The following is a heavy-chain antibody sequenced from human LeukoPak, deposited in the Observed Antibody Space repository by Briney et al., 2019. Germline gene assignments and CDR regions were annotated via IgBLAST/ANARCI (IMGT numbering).Heavy chain of an antibody. CDR3: ARGSVKVRGVITN. Sequence: SETLSLTCAVYGGSFSGYYWSWIRQPPGKGLEWIGEINHSGSTNYNPSLKSRVTISVDTSKNQFFLKLSSVTAADTAVYYCARGSVKVRGVITNWGQGTLVTVSS. CDR2: INHSGST. CDR1: GGSFSGYY. D-gene: IGHD3-10*01. V-gene: IGHV4-34*01. J-gene: IGHJ4*02.